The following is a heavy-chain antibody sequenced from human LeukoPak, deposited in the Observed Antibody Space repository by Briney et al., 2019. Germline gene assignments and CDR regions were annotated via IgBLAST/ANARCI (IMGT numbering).Heavy chain of an antibody. CDR3: ARGQLTGDDELFDY. CDR2: ISSSGNTI. CDR1: GFTFSDYY. Sequence: GGSLRLSCAASGFTFSDYYMSWIRQAPGKGLECVSYISSSGNTIYYADSVKGRFTISRDNAKNSLYLQMNSLRAEDTAVYYCARGQLTGDDELFDYWGQGTLVTVSS. V-gene: IGHV3-11*04. J-gene: IGHJ4*02. D-gene: IGHD7-27*01.